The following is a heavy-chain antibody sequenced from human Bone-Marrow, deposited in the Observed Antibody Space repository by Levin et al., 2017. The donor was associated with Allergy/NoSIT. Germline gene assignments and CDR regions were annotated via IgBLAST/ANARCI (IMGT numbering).Heavy chain of an antibody. Sequence: GESLKISCKASGYTFTFYGISWVRQAPGQGLEWMGWISPYNGNTNYAQKLQGRVTMTADTSTSTAYMELRSLRSDDTAVYYCARERAETAADSFDIWGQGTMVTVSS. J-gene: IGHJ3*02. V-gene: IGHV1-18*01. D-gene: IGHD3-22*01. CDR3: ARERAETAADSFDI. CDR1: GYTFTFYG. CDR2: ISPYNGNT.